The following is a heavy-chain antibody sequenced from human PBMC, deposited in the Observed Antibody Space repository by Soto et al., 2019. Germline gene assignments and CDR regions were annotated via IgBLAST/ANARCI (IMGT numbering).Heavy chain of an antibody. Sequence: GGSLTLSCAASGFTFSNYGMHWIRQAPGKGLEWVAAIRNDGSNEYYADSVKGRSTISRDKPKHALYLQMNSLSAEDTAVSYCAKGPAGGHTQRSTDYWGQGALFTGSS. D-gene: IGHD3-16*01. J-gene: IGHJ4*02. CDR1: GFTFSNYG. V-gene: IGHV3-30*18. CDR3: AKGPAGGHTQRSTDY. CDR2: IRNDGSNE.